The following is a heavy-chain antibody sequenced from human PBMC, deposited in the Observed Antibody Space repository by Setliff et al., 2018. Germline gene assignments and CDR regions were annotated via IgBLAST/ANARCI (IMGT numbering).Heavy chain of an antibody. V-gene: IGHV1-18*01. J-gene: IGHJ4*02. CDR2: ITSGYGAK. Sequence: ASVKVSCKASGYTFTSYGINWVRQAPGQGLEWMGWITSGYGAKKYSQDLQGRGTITRDTGASTVYMELTNLTSDDTAVYYCARGPGGYGDSLDYWGPGTLVTVSS. CDR1: GYTFTSYG. CDR3: ARGPGGYGDSLDY. D-gene: IGHD5-12*01.